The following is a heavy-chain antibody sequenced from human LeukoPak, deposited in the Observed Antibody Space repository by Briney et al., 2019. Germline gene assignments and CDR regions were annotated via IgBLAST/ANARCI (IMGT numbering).Heavy chain of an antibody. Sequence: GGSLRLSCAASGFTFSIYAMSWVRQAPGKGLEWVSAISGSGGSTYYADSVKGRFTISRDNSKNTLYLQMNSLRAEDTAVYYCAKVRFLEWPDPGYYGMDVWGQGTTVTVSS. CDR3: AKVRFLEWPDPGYYGMDV. CDR2: ISGSGGST. V-gene: IGHV3-23*01. J-gene: IGHJ6*02. CDR1: GFTFSIYA. D-gene: IGHD3-3*01.